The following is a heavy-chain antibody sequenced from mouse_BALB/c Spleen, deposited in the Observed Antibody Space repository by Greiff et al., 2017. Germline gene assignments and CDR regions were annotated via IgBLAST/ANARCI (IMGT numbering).Heavy chain of an antibody. CDR3: AREGNDYAPWFAY. J-gene: IGHJ3*01. CDR1: GFTFSSFG. D-gene: IGHD2-4*01. Sequence: EVQRVESGGGLVQPGGSRKLSCAASGFTFSSFGMHWVRQAPEKGLEWVAYISSGSSTIYYADTVKGRFTISRDNPKNTLFLQMTSLRSEDTAMYYCAREGNDYAPWFAYWGQGTLVTVSA. CDR2: ISSGSSTI. V-gene: IGHV5-17*02.